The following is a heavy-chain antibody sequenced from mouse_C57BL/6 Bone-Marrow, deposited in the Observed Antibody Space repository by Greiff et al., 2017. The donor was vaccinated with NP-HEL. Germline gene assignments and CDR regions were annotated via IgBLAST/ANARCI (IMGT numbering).Heavy chain of an antibody. V-gene: IGHV1-15*01. D-gene: IGHD2-1*01. CDR3: TRCLLHYYAMDY. Sequence: VKLKQSGAELVRPGASVTLSCKASGYTFTDYEMHWVKQTPVHGLEWIGAIDPETGGTAYNQKFKGKAILTADKSSSTAYMELRSLTSEDSAVYYCTRCLLHYYAMDYWGQGTSVTVSS. CDR2: IDPETGGT. J-gene: IGHJ4*01. CDR1: GYTFTDYE.